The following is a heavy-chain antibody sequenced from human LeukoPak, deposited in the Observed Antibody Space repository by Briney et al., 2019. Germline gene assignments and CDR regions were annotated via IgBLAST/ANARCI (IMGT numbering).Heavy chain of an antibody. CDR3: AREEGLDFQH. Sequence: SQTLSLTCAISGDCVSSNSAAWNWIRQSPSRGLEWLGRTYYMSKWYNNYAVSVQSRITIKPDTSKNQFSLQLNSVTPEDTAVYYCAREEGLDFQHWGQGTLVTVSS. CDR2: TYYMSKWYN. V-gene: IGHV6-1*01. J-gene: IGHJ1*01. CDR1: GDCVSSNSAA.